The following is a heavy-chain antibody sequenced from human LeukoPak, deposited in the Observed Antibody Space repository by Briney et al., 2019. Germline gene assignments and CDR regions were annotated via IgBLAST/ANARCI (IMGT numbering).Heavy chain of an antibody. D-gene: IGHD2-21*02. CDR1: GGTFSSYA. CDR2: IIPIFGTA. J-gene: IGHJ4*02. CDR3: ARGSAPHCGGDCYSEGDFDY. V-gene: IGHV1-69*05. Sequence: SVKVSCKASGGTFSSYAISWVRQAPGQGLEWMGRIIPIFGTANYAQKFQGRVTMTRDTSTSTVYMELSSLRFEDTAVYYCARGSAPHCGGDCYSEGDFDYWGQGTLVTVSS.